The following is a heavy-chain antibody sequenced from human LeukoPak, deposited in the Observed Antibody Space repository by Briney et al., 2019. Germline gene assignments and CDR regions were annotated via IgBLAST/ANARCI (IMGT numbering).Heavy chain of an antibody. V-gene: IGHV3-7*01. Sequence: GGSLRLSCAASGFTFSSYWMSWVRQAPGKGLEWVANIKQDGSEKYYVDSVKGRFTISRDNAKNSLYLQMNSLRAEDTAVYYCARAGITMVRGVISNYYYYGMDVWGQGTTVTVSS. J-gene: IGHJ6*02. D-gene: IGHD3-10*01. CDR2: IKQDGSEK. CDR3: ARAGITMVRGVISNYYYYGMDV. CDR1: GFTFSSYW.